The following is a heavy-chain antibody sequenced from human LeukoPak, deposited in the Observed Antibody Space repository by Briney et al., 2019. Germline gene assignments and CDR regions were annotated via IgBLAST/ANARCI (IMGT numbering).Heavy chain of an antibody. V-gene: IGHV3-11*06. J-gene: IGHJ4*02. CDR2: ISSRSTYI. D-gene: IGHD2-8*02. CDR3: ARGGTGAFDY. CDR1: GFSFSDYY. Sequence: GGPLRLACTASGFSFSDYYMSWIRQAPGKGLEWISYISSRSTYISDADSVEGRFTIPRDNAKNLLFLQMNSLRVEDTALYYCARGGTGAFDYWGQGILVTVSS.